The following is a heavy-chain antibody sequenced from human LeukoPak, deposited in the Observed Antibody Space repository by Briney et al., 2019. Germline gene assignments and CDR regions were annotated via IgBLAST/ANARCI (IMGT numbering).Heavy chain of an antibody. CDR1: GGTFSSYA. Sequence: GGSLRLSCAASGGTFSSYAMSWVRQAPGKGLEWVSGMRGSDNTYYADSVKGRFPISRDNSKNTLYLQMNSLRVEDTAVYSCARDPGSSAFDYWGQGTLVTVSS. J-gene: IGHJ4*02. CDR2: MRGSDNT. V-gene: IGHV3-23*01. D-gene: IGHD5/OR15-5a*01. CDR3: ARDPGSSAFDY.